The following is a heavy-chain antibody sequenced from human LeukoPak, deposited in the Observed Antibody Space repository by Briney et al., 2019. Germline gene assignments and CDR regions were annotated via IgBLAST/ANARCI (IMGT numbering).Heavy chain of an antibody. CDR1: GFTFSSYS. J-gene: IGHJ4*02. CDR3: ASRVGFEY. Sequence: PGGSLRLSCAASGFTFSSYSINWVRQAPGKGLEWITYISSSGSTRYYADSVKGRFTISRDNAKNSLFLQMNSLRVEDTAVYYCASRVGFEYWGQGTQVTVSS. V-gene: IGHV3-48*04. D-gene: IGHD1-26*01. CDR2: ISSSGSTR.